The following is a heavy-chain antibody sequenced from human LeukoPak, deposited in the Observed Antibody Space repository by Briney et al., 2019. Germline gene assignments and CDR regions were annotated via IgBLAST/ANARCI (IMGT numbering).Heavy chain of an antibody. CDR3: ARDRGGSYSS. Sequence: PGGSLRLSCAAAGFTLISYSMNWVRQTPGKGMEWDSSISSSSSYIYYTNSVKGRFTISRHNAKNSLCLQMNSLRAEDTAVYYCARDRGGSYSSWGQGTLVTVSS. D-gene: IGHD1-26*01. CDR1: GFTLISYS. J-gene: IGHJ5*02. V-gene: IGHV3-21*01. CDR2: ISSSSSYI.